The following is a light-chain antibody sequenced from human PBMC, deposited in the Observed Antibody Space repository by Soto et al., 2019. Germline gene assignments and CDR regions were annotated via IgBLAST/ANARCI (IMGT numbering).Light chain of an antibody. CDR3: QQINTYPIT. CDR1: QGLSNY. J-gene: IGKJ5*01. Sequence: DIQLTQSPSFLSASVGDRVTITCRASQGLSNYLAWYQQKPGKVPKLLIYAASTLQSGVPSRFSGSGFGTEFTLTNSSLQSEDFATYYCQQINTYPITFGQGTRLEIK. CDR2: AAS. V-gene: IGKV1-9*01.